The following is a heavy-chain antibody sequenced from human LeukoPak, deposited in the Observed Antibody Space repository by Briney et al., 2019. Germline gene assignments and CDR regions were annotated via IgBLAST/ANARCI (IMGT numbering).Heavy chain of an antibody. Sequence: ASVKVSCKASGYTFTGYYMHWVRQAPGQGLEWMGWINPTSGGTNYAQKFQGRVTMTRDTSISTAYMELSRLTSDDTAVFYCARGYCSGGSCSGLDYWGQGTLVTVSS. V-gene: IGHV1-2*02. J-gene: IGHJ4*02. CDR2: INPTSGGT. D-gene: IGHD2-15*01. CDR3: ARGYCSGGSCSGLDY. CDR1: GYTFTGYY.